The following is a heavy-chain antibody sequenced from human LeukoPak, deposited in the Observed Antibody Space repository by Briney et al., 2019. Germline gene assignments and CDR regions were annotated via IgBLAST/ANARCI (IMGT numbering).Heavy chain of an antibody. CDR1: GFTFSSYS. CDR2: ISSGSSTI. Sequence: GGSLRLSCAASGFTFSSYSMNWVRQAPGKGLEWVSYISSGSSTIYYADSVKGRFSISRDNAKNSLYLQMNSLRAGDTAVYYCAREGPTGFDYWGQGTLVTVSS. CDR3: AREGPTGFDY. V-gene: IGHV3-48*01. D-gene: IGHD4-17*01. J-gene: IGHJ4*02.